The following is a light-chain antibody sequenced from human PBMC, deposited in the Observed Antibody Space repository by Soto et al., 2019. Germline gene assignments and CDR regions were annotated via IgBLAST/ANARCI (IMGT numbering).Light chain of an antibody. V-gene: IGKV3-15*01. CDR1: QSVSSN. CDR2: GAS. Sequence: EIVMTQSPATLSVSPGERATLSCRASQSVSSNLAWYQQKPGQAPRLLIYGASTRATGIPARFSGSGSGTEFTLTISSLQSEDFAVYYCQQYNKPWLTFGGGTKVEIK. J-gene: IGKJ4*01. CDR3: QQYNKPWLT.